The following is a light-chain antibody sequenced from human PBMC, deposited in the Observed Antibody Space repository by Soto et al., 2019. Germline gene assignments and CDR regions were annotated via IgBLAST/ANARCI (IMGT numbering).Light chain of an antibody. CDR2: EVD. J-gene: IGLJ3*02. CDR1: NSEFV. V-gene: IGLV2-14*01. Sequence: QSALTQPASVSGSPGLSITISCSETNSEFVSWYQHHPGKAPKLLIYEVDNRPSGISERFSGSMSDNTASLTISGLQPEDEAIYFCASSAGLQMMFGGGTKVTVL. CDR3: ASSAGLQMM.